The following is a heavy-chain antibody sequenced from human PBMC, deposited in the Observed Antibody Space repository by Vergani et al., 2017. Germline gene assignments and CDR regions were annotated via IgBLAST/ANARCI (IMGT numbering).Heavy chain of an antibody. D-gene: IGHD7-27*01. V-gene: IGHV4-61*02. CDR2: IYTSGSA. CDR3: ARGRLGMSGWFDP. Sequence: QVQLQESGPGLVKPSQTLSLTCTVSGGSISSGNYYWNWIRQPAGKGLEWIGHIYTSGSANYNPSLKSRVTISVDTSKNQFSLKLSSVTAADTAVYYCARGRLGMSGWFDPWGQGILVTVSS. J-gene: IGHJ5*02. CDR1: GGSISSGNYY.